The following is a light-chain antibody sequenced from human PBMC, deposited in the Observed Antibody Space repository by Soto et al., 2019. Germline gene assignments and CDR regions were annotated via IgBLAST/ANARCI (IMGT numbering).Light chain of an antibody. Sequence: IVLTQSPGTLSLSPGQRATLSCRASQSISSSYLAWYQQKPGQAPRLLIYGESTRATGISDRFSGSGSGTDFTLTISSLEPEDFAVYYCQQRSNWPITFGQGTRLEVK. CDR3: QQRSNWPIT. CDR1: QSISSSY. V-gene: IGKV3D-20*02. J-gene: IGKJ5*01. CDR2: GES.